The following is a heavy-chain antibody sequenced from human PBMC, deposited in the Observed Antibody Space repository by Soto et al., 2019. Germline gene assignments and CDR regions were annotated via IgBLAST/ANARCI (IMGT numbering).Heavy chain of an antibody. CDR1: GFSLSTSGMC. J-gene: IGHJ6*02. V-gene: IGHV2-70*01. D-gene: IGHD2-2*01. Sequence: SGPTLVNPTQTLTLTCTFSGFSLSTSGMCVSWIRQPSGKALEWLALIDWDDDKYYSTSLKTRLTISKDTSKNQVVLTMTNMDPVDTATYYCARISTRYYYYGMDVWGQGTTVTVSS. CDR3: ARISTRYYYYGMDV. CDR2: IDWDDDK.